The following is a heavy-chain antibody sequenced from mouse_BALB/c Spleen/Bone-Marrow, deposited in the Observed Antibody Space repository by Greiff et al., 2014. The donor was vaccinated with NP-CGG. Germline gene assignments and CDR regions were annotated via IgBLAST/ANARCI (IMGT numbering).Heavy chain of an antibody. CDR1: GYAFTSYN. CDR2: IDPYNGGT. Sequence: QLQESGPELVKPGASVKVSCKASGYAFTSYNMYWVKQSHGKSLEWIGYIDPYNGGTNYYQKFKGKATLTVDKSSSTAYMHLNSLTSEDSAVYYCASYGKYGWFAYWGQGTLVTVSA. J-gene: IGHJ3*01. V-gene: IGHV1S135*01. CDR3: ASYGKYGWFAY. D-gene: IGHD2-1*01.